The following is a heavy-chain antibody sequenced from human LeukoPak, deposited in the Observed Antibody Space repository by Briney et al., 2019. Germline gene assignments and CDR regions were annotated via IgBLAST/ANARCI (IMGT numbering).Heavy chain of an antibody. D-gene: IGHD3-22*01. Sequence: SETLSLTCTVSGGSISSSSYYWGWIRQPPGKGLEWIGSIYYSGRTYSNPSLESRVTISVDTSKNQFSLKLSSVTAADTAVYYCARLGDYFDSSGSYFDYWGQGTLVTVSS. CDR3: ARLGDYFDSSGSYFDY. V-gene: IGHV4-39*01. J-gene: IGHJ4*02. CDR1: GGSISSSSYY. CDR2: IYYSGRT.